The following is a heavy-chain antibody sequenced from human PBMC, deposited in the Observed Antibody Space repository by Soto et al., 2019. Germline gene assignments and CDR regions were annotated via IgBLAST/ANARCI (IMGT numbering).Heavy chain of an antibody. CDR3: ARETPFYGSGSVDYYYYGMDV. CDR2: IWYDGSNK. J-gene: IGHJ6*02. Sequence: QVQLVESGGGVVQPGRSLRLSCAASGFTFSSYGMHWVRQAPGKGLEWVAVIWYDGSNKYYADSVKGRFTISRDNSKNTLYLQMNSLRAEDTAVYYCARETPFYGSGSVDYYYYGMDVWGQGTTVTVSS. V-gene: IGHV3-33*01. CDR1: GFTFSSYG. D-gene: IGHD3-10*01.